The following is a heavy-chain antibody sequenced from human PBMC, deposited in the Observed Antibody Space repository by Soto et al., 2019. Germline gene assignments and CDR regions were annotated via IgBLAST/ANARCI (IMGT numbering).Heavy chain of an antibody. CDR1: GFTFSSYS. V-gene: IGHV3-21*01. D-gene: IGHD2-15*01. CDR2: ISSSSSYI. CDR3: ARVDPVVVAAFYYYGMDV. Sequence: PGGSLRLSCAASGFTFSSYSMNWVRQAPGKGLEWVSSISSSSSYIYYADSVKGRFTISRDNAKNSLYLQMNSLRAEDTAVYYCARVDPVVVAAFYYYGMDVWGQGTTVNVSS. J-gene: IGHJ6*02.